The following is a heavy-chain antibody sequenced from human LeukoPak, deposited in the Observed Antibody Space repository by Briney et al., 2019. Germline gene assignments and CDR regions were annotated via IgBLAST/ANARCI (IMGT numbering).Heavy chain of an antibody. Sequence: SETLSLTCTVSGGSISSSSYYWGWIRQPPGKGLEWIGSIYYSGSTYYNPSLKSRVTISVDTSKNQFSLKLSSVTAADTAVYYCARVERDGYNYVWLDPWGQGTLVTVSS. CDR2: IYYSGST. CDR3: ARVERDGYNYVWLDP. J-gene: IGHJ5*02. CDR1: GGSISSSSYY. D-gene: IGHD5-24*01. V-gene: IGHV4-39*07.